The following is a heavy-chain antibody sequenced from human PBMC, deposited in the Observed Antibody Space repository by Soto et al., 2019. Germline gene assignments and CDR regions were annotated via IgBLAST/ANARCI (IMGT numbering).Heavy chain of an antibody. Sequence: GGSLRLSCAASGFTFSSYGMHWVRQAPGKGLEWVAVIWYDGSNKYYADSVKGRFTISRDNSKNTLYLQMNSLRAEDTAVYYCARDGGPYYCYMDVWGKGTTVTVSS. V-gene: IGHV3-33*01. CDR3: ARDGGPYYCYMDV. CDR1: GFTFSSYG. J-gene: IGHJ6*03. CDR2: IWYDGSNK. D-gene: IGHD1-26*01.